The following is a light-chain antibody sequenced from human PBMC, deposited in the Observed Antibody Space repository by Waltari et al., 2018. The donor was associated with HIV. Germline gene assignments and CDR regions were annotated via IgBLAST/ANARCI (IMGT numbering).Light chain of an antibody. J-gene: IGKJ1*01. CDR3: QQYGSSSWT. CDR1: QSVSSSY. CDR2: GAS. V-gene: IGKV3-20*01. Sequence: ETVLTQSPGTLSLSPGERATLSCSASQSVSSSYLAWYQHRPGQAPRLLIYGASSRATGSPDRFSGSGSGTDFTLTISRLEPEDFAVYYCQQYGSSSWTFGQGTKVDIK.